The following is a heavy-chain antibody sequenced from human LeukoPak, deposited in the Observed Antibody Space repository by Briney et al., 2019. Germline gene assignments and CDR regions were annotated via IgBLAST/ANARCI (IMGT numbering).Heavy chain of an antibody. Sequence: PSETLSLTCTVSGYSISSGYYWGWIRQPPGKGLEWIGSIYHSGSTYYNPSLKSRVTISVDTSKNQFSLKLSSVTAADTAVYYCARDPSAYYYDSSGKLYSFDYWGQRTLVTVSS. CDR1: GYSISSGYY. D-gene: IGHD3-22*01. J-gene: IGHJ4*02. CDR2: IYHSGST. CDR3: ARDPSAYYYDSSGKLYSFDY. V-gene: IGHV4-38-2*02.